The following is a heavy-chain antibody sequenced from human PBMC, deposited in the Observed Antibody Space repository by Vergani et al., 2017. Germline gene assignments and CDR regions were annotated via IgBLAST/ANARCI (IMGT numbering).Heavy chain of an antibody. Sequence: QVQLVQSGAEVKKPGASVKVSCKASGYTFTSYAMHWVRQAPGQRLEWMGWINAGNGNTKYSQKFQGRVTITRDTSASTAYMELSSLRSEDTAVYYCARERSQWLGSDYWGQGTLVTVSS. J-gene: IGHJ4*02. CDR2: INAGNGNT. V-gene: IGHV1-3*01. D-gene: IGHD6-19*01. CDR3: ARERSQWLGSDY. CDR1: GYTFTSYA.